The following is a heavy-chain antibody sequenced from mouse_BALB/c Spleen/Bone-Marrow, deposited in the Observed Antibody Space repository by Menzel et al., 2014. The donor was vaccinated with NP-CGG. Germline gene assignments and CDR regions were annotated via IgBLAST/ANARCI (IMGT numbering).Heavy chain of an antibody. CDR3: ARYDYDGAYAVDY. V-gene: IGHV5-6-5*01. CDR2: ISSGGST. Sequence: EVKLVESGGGLVKPGGSLKLSCAASGFTFSSYAMSWVRQTPEKRLEWVASISSGGSTYYPDSVKGRFTISRDNARNILYLQMSSLRSEDTAMYYCARYDYDGAYAVDYWGQGTSVTVSS. J-gene: IGHJ4*01. CDR1: GFTFSSYA. D-gene: IGHD2-4*01.